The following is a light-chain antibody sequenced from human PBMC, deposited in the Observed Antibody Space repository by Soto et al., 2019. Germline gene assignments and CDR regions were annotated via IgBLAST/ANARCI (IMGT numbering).Light chain of an antibody. V-gene: IGKV4-1*01. CDR3: QKCKVDPFT. CDR2: WAS. CDR1: QSLLYRSNNKNY. J-gene: IGKJ4*01. Sequence: DIVLTQSPDSLAVSLGERATINCKSSQSLLYRSNNKNYLAWYQQKKGQTLKLLISWASTRESGVPDRFSGSGSGADFTLTISGLQPEDVATYYCQKCKVDPFTFGGGTKVDIK.